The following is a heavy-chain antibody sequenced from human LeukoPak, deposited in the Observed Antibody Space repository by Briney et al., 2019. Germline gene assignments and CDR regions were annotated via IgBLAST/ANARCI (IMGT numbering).Heavy chain of an antibody. Sequence: ASVKVSCKVSGYTLTELSMHWVRQAPGKGLEWMGGFDPEDGETIYVQKLQGRVTMTEDTSTETAYMELSSLRSEDTAVYYCARALGYCSGGSCYRYYFDYWGQGTLVTVSS. CDR2: FDPEDGET. CDR1: GYTLTELS. CDR3: ARALGYCSGGSCYRYYFDY. J-gene: IGHJ4*02. V-gene: IGHV1-24*01. D-gene: IGHD2-15*01.